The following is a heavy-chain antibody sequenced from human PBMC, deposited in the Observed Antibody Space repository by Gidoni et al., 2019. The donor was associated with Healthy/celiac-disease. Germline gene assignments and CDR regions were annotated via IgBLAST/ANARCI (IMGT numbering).Heavy chain of an antibody. CDR1: AYAISSVYS. Sequence: QVQLQESGPGLVKPSETLSLTCAVSAYAISSVYSWGWIRQPPGKGLEWIGSSYHSGSTDYNPSLKSRVTISVDTSKNQFSLKLSSVTAADTAVYYCARDGDYGDYALAFDYWGQGNLVTVSS. D-gene: IGHD4-17*01. CDR2: SYHSGST. CDR3: ARDGDYGDYALAFDY. J-gene: IGHJ4*02. V-gene: IGHV4-38-2*02.